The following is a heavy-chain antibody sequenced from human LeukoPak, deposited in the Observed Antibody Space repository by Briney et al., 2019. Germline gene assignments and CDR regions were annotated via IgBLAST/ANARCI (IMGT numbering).Heavy chain of an antibody. V-gene: IGHV1-2*02. CDR1: GYTFTGYY. Sequence: GASVKVSCKTSGYTFTGYYIHWLRQAPGQGLEWMVWINPNTGATKYARMFQGRVTMARDTSIRTAYMELSGLRSDDTAVYYCARDASGGPWYYFDYWGQGTLVTVSS. CDR2: INPNTGAT. CDR3: ARDASGGPWYYFDY. J-gene: IGHJ4*02. D-gene: IGHD1-26*01.